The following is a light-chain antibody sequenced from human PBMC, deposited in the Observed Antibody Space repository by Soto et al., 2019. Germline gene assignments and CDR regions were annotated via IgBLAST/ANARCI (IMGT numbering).Light chain of an antibody. Sequence: QSALTQPASVSGSPGQSITISCTGTSSDVGGYNYVSWYQQHPGKAPKLMIYEVSNRPSGVSNRFSGSKSGNTASLTISGLQAEDEADYYCSSYTGSSTYVFGIGTKVTV. J-gene: IGLJ1*01. CDR3: SSYTGSSTYV. CDR1: SSDVGGYNY. V-gene: IGLV2-14*01. CDR2: EVS.